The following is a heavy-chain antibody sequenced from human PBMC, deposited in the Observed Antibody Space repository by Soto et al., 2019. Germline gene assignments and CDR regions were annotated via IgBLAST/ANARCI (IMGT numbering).Heavy chain of an antibody. V-gene: IGHV1-69*01. CDR1: GDTDTNYV. D-gene: IGHD3-16*02. J-gene: IGHJ6*02. Sequence: QVQLVQSGAEVKKPGSSVKVSCKASGDTDTNYVISWVRQAPGQGLEWMGGIFPKFGTTYSAQKLQDRLKITAEESTSTVYMQLSSLRLDDTAVYYCEAEMTFGKLSVVWGQGTTVTVSS. CDR3: EAEMTFGKLSVV. CDR2: IFPKFGTT.